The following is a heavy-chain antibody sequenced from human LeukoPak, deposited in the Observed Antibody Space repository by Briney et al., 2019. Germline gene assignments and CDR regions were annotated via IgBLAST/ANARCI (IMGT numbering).Heavy chain of an antibody. CDR2: IYSGGST. V-gene: IGHV3-66*01. CDR3: ASDDSGRKYYFDY. D-gene: IGHD5-12*01. Sequence: GGSLRLSCAASGFTFSSYWMSWVRQAPGKGLEWVSVIYSGGSTYYADSVKGRFTISRDNSKNTLYLQMNSLRAEDTAVYYCASDDSGRKYYFDYWGQGTLVTVSS. J-gene: IGHJ4*02. CDR1: GFTFSSYW.